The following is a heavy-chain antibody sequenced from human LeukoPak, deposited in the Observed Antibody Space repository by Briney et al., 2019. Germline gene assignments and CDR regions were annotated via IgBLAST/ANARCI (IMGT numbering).Heavy chain of an antibody. CDR3: ANSVTGNWFDP. CDR1: GGSISSYY. CDR2: IYYSGNT. D-gene: IGHD4-11*01. J-gene: IGHJ5*02. Sequence: SETLSLTCIVSGGSISSYYWSWIRQPPGKGLEWIGYIYYSGNTNYNPSLKSRVTISVDTSKNQFSLKLTSVTAADTAVYYCANSVTGNWFDPWGQGTLVTVSS. V-gene: IGHV4-59*01.